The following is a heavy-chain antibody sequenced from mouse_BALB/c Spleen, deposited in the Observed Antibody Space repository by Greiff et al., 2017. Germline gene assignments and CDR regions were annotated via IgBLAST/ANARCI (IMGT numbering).Heavy chain of an antibody. D-gene: IGHD1-1*01. CDR1: GFTFSSYA. CDR3: ASTTVVATYYFDY. CDR2: ISSGGSYT. Sequence: EVMLVESGGGLVKPGGSLKLSCAASGFTFSSYAMSWVRQTPEKRLEWVATISSGGSYTYYPDSVKGRFTISRDNAKNTLYLQMSSLRSEDTAMYYCASTTVVATYYFDYWGQGTTLTVSS. J-gene: IGHJ2*01. V-gene: IGHV5-9-1*01.